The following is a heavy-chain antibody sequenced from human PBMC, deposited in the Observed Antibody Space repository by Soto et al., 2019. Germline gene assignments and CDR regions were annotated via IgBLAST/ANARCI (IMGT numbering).Heavy chain of an antibody. D-gene: IGHD1-1*01. V-gene: IGHV4-59*08. J-gene: IGHJ6*02. CDR2: INHNGYS. CDR3: ARQGYGPRHGLVDV. CDR1: AGSIIDYY. Sequence: QVQLQESGPGLVKPSETLSLTCNVSAGSIIDYYCSWFRQPPGKGLEWIGYINHNGYSAYNLALKRRITMSVDTSTTQFSLVLDSVTDTDTAGYYCARQGYGPRHGLVDVWGQGTTVIVSS.